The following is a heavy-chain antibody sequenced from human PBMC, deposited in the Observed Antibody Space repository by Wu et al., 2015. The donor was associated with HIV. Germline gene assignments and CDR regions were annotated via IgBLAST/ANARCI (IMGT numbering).Heavy chain of an antibody. D-gene: IGHD5-12*01. V-gene: IGHV1-69*12. CDR3: ARGGSGYDPHKSQYYYYYMDV. CDR2: IIPIFGTA. CDR1: GGTFSNYA. J-gene: IGHJ6*03. Sequence: QVQVVQSGAEVKKPGSSVKVSCKASGGTFSNYAISWVRQAPGQGLEWMGGIIPIFGTANYAQKFQGRVTLTADESTSTAYMELSSLRSEDTAVYYCARGGSGYDPHKSQYYYYYMDVWGKGTTVTVSS.